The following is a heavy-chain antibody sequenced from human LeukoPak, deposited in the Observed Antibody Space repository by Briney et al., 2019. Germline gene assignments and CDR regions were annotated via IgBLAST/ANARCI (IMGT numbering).Heavy chain of an antibody. V-gene: IGHV3-23*01. D-gene: IGHD3-16*01. CDR2: ISGSDSGT. CDR1: GFTFNNYA. CDR3: GRGGGTL. Sequence: GGSLRLSCAASGFTFNNYAMSWVRQARGKGLEWVSAISGSDSGTYHADSVRGRFTISRDNSKSTVYLQMNNLRAEDTAVYFCGRGGGTLWGQGTLVSVSS. J-gene: IGHJ4*02.